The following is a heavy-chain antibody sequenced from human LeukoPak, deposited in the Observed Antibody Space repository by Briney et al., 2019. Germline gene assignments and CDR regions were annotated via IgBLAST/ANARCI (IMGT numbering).Heavy chain of an antibody. V-gene: IGHV1-18*01. D-gene: IGHD3-22*01. J-gene: IGHJ4*02. CDR2: ISAYNGNT. CDR3: ARDFSLAHYYDSSGFLDY. CDR1: GYTFTSYG. Sequence: GASVKVSCKASGYTFTSYGISWVRQAPGQGLEWMGWISAYNGNTNYAQKLQGRVTMTTDTSTSTAYMELRSLRSDDTAVYYCARDFSLAHYYDSSGFLDYWGQGTLVTVSS.